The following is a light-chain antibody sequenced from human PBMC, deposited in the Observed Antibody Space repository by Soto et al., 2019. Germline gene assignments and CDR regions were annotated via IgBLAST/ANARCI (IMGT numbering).Light chain of an antibody. CDR3: HQRQSWPRT. CDR2: GAS. CDR1: QSVSSSY. J-gene: IGKJ1*01. V-gene: IGKV3-20*01. Sequence: EIVLTQSPGTLSLSPGERATLSCRASQSVSSSYLAWYQQKRGQAPRLLIYGASSRATGIPDRFSGSGSGTDFTLTISDVEPEDFAVYYCHQRQSWPRTFGQGTKVDIK.